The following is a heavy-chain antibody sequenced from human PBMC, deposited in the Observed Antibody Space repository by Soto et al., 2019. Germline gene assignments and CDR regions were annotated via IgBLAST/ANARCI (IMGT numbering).Heavy chain of an antibody. Sequence: GGSLRLSCAASGFTVSSNYMSWVRQAPEKGLEWVSVIYSGGSTYYADSVKGRFTISRDNSKNTLYLQMNSLRAEDTAVYYCARDLCSGGSCYYYWGQGTLVTVSS. CDR1: GFTVSSNY. CDR2: IYSGGST. V-gene: IGHV3-66*01. D-gene: IGHD2-15*01. J-gene: IGHJ4*02. CDR3: ARDLCSGGSCYYY.